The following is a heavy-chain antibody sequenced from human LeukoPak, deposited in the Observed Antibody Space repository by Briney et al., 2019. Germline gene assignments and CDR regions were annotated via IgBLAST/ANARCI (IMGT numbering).Heavy chain of an antibody. CDR1: GFTFSTYW. Sequence: GGSLRLSCAASGFTFSTYWMHRVRQAPGKGLVWVSRIKSDGGTNYAGSVKGRFTISRDNAKKTVSLQMNSLRPEDTGVYYCARAPSEIGGYYPEYFRHWGQGTLVTASS. V-gene: IGHV3-74*01. CDR3: ARAPSEIGGYYPEYFRH. J-gene: IGHJ1*01. D-gene: IGHD3-22*01. CDR2: IKSDGGT.